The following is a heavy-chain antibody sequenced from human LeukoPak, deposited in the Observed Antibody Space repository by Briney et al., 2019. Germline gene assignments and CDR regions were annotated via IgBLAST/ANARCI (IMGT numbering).Heavy chain of an antibody. CDR1: GFTFSSYAM. CDR3: ARVDYDILTGLDY. Sequence: PGGSLRLSCAASGFTFSSYAMSWVRQPPGKGLEWIGEIYHSGSTNYNPSLKSRVTISVDKSKNQFSLKLSSVTAADTAVYYCARVDYDILTGLDYWGQGTLVTVSS. D-gene: IGHD3-9*01. V-gene: IGHV4-4*02. J-gene: IGHJ4*02. CDR2: IYHSGST.